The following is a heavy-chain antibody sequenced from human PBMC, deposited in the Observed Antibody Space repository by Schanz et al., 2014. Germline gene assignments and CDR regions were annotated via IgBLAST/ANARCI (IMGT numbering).Heavy chain of an antibody. J-gene: IGHJ6*02. CDR1: GFTFRSYA. V-gene: IGHV3-23*04. D-gene: IGHD1-1*01. CDR2: ISASGDST. Sequence: VQLVESGGGVVQPGKSLRLSCAASGFTFRSYAVHWVRQTPGKGLEWVSFISASGDSTSYADSVKGRFTISRDNSKNTLYLQMNSLRDEDTAMYYCARRVPYSFGLDVWGQGATVTVSS. CDR3: ARRVPYSFGLDV.